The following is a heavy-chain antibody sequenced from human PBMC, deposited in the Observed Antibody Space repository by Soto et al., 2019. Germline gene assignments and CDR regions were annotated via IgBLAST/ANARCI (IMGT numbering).Heavy chain of an antibody. D-gene: IGHD3-16*01. V-gene: IGHV3-7*03. Sequence: PGGSLRLSCGASGFSFSIYWMSWVRQAPEKGLEWVANIKYDGSEKNYVDSVKGRCTISRDNAKNSLYLQLDSLRAEDTAVYYCAVGGHIDYCGPGTLVTVSS. CDR2: IKYDGSEK. J-gene: IGHJ4*02. CDR1: GFSFSIYW. CDR3: AVGGHIDY.